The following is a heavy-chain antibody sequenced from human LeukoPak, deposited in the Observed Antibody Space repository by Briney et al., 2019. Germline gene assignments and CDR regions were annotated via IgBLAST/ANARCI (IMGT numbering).Heavy chain of an antibody. CDR3: ATQFNSLWYYMDV. D-gene: IGHD3-16*01. CDR1: GYTFTSYG. V-gene: IGHV1-24*01. Sequence: GASVKVSCKASGYTFTSYGISWVRQAPGQGLEWMGGFDPEDGETIYAQKFQGRVTMTEDTSTDTAYMELSSLRSEDTAVYYCATQFNSLWYYMDVWGKGTTVTVSS. CDR2: FDPEDGET. J-gene: IGHJ6*03.